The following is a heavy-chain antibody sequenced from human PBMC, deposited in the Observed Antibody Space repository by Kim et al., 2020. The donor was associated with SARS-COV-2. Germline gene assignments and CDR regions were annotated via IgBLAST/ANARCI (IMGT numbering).Heavy chain of an antibody. CDR1: GFTVSSNY. Sequence: GGSLRLSCAASGFTVSSNYMSWVRQAPGKGLEWVSVIYSGGSTYYADSVKGRFTISRDNSKNTLYLQMNSLRAEDTAVYYCARDALDYDILTGYYWYYGMDVWGQGTTVTVSS. CDR3: ARDALDYDILTGYYWYYGMDV. D-gene: IGHD3-9*01. CDR2: IYSGGST. V-gene: IGHV3-66*01. J-gene: IGHJ6*02.